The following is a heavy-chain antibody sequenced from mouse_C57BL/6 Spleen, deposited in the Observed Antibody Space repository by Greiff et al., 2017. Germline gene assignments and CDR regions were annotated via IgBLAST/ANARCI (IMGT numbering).Heavy chain of an antibody. CDR1: GFSFNTYA. D-gene: IGHD1-1*01. CDR2: IRSKSNNYAT. J-gene: IGHJ4*01. CDR3: VSGGTTVVATGGTYAMDY. V-gene: IGHV10-1*01. Sequence: EVKLQESGGGLVQPKGSLKLSCAASGFSFNTYAMNWVRQAPGKGLEWVARIRSKSNNYATYYADSVKDRFTISRDDSESMLYLQMNNLKTEDTAMYYCVSGGTTVVATGGTYAMDYWGQGTSVTVSS.